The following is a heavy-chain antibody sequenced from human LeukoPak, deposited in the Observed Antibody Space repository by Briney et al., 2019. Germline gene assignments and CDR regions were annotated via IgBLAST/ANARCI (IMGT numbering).Heavy chain of an antibody. V-gene: IGHV3-7*01. CDR3: VRLSRSVPNDY. J-gene: IGHJ4*02. D-gene: IGHD5/OR15-5a*01. Sequence: PGGSLRLSCAASGFTFSTYWMSSVRQPPGKGLEWVANINQGGSVKQHVDSVEGRFSVSRDNAKNSLFLQMNSLRAEDTAVYYCVRLSRSVPNDYWGQGTLVTVSS. CDR2: INQGGSVK. CDR1: GFTFSTYW.